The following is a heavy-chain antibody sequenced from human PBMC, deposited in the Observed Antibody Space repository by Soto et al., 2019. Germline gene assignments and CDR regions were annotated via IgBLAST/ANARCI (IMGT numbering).Heavy chain of an antibody. CDR2: ISGSGGST. D-gene: IGHD5-18*01. Sequence: GGSLRLSCAASGFTFSSYAMSRVRQAPGKGLEWVSAISGSGGSTYYADSVKGRFTISRDNPKNTLYLQMNSLRAEDTAVYYCSKDRRIQLATALAYYFDYWGQGTPVTVSS. CDR1: GFTFSSYA. J-gene: IGHJ4*02. V-gene: IGHV3-23*01. CDR3: SKDRRIQLATALAYYFDY.